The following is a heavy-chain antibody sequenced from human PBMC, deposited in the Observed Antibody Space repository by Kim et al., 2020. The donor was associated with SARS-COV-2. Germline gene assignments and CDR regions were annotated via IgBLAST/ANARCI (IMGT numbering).Heavy chain of an antibody. CDR1: GGSVSSGSYY. CDR3: ARGGDSSSSRGFDY. V-gene: IGHV4-61*01. Sequence: SETLSLTCTVSGGSVSSGSYYWSWIRQPPGKGLEWIGYIYYSGSTNYNPSLKSRVTISVDTSKNQFSLKLSSVTAADTAVYYCARGGDSSSSRGFDYWGQGTLVTVSS. CDR2: IYYSGST. D-gene: IGHD6-6*01. J-gene: IGHJ4*02.